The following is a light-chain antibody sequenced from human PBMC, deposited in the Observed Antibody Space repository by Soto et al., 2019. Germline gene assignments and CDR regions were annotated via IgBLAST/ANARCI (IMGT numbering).Light chain of an antibody. CDR2: GAS. Sequence: EIVLTQSPGTLSLSPGDRATVSCRASQSLSSNYLAWYQQKPGQAPKLLIYGASRRATDIPDRFSGIGSGTDFALNITRLEPAYFALYFCQQYETFPRTFGQGTTVEIQ. V-gene: IGKV3-20*01. CDR3: QQYETFPRT. J-gene: IGKJ1*01. CDR1: QSLSSNY.